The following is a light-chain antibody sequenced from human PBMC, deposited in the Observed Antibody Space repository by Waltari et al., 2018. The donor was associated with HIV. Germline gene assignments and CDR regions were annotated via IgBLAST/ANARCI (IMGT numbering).Light chain of an antibody. V-gene: IGLV2-14*03. J-gene: IGLJ2*01. CDR1: SSDIGGFAY. CDR2: AVS. CDR3: SSYSRSSTLVL. Sequence: QSALTQPASVSGSPGQSITTSCTGASSDIGGFAYVAWYQQPPGKVPKLIIYAVSDRPSGVSNRFSGSKSGSTASLSISGLQAEDEAVYYCSSYSRSSTLVLFGGGTKLTVL.